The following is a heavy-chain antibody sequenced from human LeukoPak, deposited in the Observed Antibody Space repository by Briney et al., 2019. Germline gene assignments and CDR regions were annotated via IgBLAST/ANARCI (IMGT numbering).Heavy chain of an antibody. J-gene: IGHJ4*02. D-gene: IGHD6-19*01. V-gene: IGHV4-34*01. CDR3: ARVLLSSSGWPSDY. Sequence: PSETLSLTCAVYGGSSSGYYWSWIRQPPGKGLEWIGEINHSGSTNYNPSLKSRVTISVDTSKNQFSLKLSSVTAADTAVYYCARVLLSSSGWPSDYWGQGTLVTVSS. CDR1: GGSSSGYY. CDR2: INHSGST.